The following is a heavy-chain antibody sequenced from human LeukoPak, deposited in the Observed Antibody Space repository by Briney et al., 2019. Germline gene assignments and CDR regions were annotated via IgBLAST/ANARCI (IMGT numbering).Heavy chain of an antibody. J-gene: IGHJ4*02. Sequence: GGSLRLSCAARGFTFSDTWMSWVRQAPGQGLEWVGRIQSKADGGTAAYAVPVKGRFIIPRDDSKNTVYLQMDSLKIEDTGVYYCTTVYYWGQGTVVTVAS. V-gene: IGHV3-15*01. CDR2: IQSKADGGTA. CDR1: GFTFSDTW. CDR3: TTVYY.